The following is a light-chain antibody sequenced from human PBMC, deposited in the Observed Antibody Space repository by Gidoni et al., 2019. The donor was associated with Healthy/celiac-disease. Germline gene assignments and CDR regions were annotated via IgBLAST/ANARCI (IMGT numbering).Light chain of an antibody. Sequence: DIVMTQSPLSLPVTPGEPASISCRSSPSLLHSKAYNYLDWYLQKPGQSPQLLLYFGSNLASGVPARFSGSGSGTDFTLKISRVEAEDVGVYYCMQDLQTPLTFGGGTKVEIK. CDR3: MQDLQTPLT. CDR1: PSLLHSKAYNY. V-gene: IGKV2-28*01. CDR2: FGS. J-gene: IGKJ4*01.